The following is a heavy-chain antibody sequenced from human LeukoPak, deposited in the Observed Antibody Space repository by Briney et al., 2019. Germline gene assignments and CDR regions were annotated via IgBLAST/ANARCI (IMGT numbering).Heavy chain of an antibody. V-gene: IGHV4-38-2*01. J-gene: IGHJ4*02. D-gene: IGHD3-10*01. Sequence: SETLSLTCAVSGYSISSAYYWGWIRQPPGKGLGWIGTIYHSGNTYYNPSLKSRVTISVDTSKNQFSLKVSSVTAADTAVYYCARQHPPPRISLVRGVEYWGQGTLVTVSS. CDR3: ARQHPPPRISLVRGVEY. CDR2: IYHSGNT. CDR1: GYSISSAYY.